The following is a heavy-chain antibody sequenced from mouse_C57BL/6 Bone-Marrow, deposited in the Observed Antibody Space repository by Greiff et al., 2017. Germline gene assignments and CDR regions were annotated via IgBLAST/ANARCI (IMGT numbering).Heavy chain of an antibody. CDR2: ISSGSSYT. J-gene: IGHJ3*01. Sequence: EVQLVESGGDLVKPGGSLKLSCAASGFTFSSYGLSWVRQTPDKRLEWVATISSGSSYTYYPDSVKGRFTISRDNAKNTLYLQMSSLKSEDTAMYYCARPLDSSGYWFAYWGQGTLVTVSA. CDR3: ARPLDSSGYWFAY. CDR1: GFTFSSYG. D-gene: IGHD3-2*02. V-gene: IGHV5-6*01.